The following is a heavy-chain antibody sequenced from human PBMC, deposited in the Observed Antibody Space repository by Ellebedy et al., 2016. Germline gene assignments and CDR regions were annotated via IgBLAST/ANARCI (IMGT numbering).Heavy chain of an antibody. V-gene: IGHV1-3*01. CDR2: INAGNGNT. D-gene: IGHD3-22*01. CDR1: GYTFTSYT. Sequence: GESLKISCKGSGYTFTSYTMHWVRQAPGQRLEWMGWINAGNGNTKYSQKFQGRVTINRDTSANTAYMELINLRSEDTAVYFCARDMYSSGSYYDRVAFDIWGQGTVVTVSS. J-gene: IGHJ3*02. CDR3: ARDMYSSGSYYDRVAFDI.